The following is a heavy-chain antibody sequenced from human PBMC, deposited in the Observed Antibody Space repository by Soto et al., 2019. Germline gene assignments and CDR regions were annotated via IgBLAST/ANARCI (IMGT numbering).Heavy chain of an antibody. D-gene: IGHD3-22*01. CDR3: ARPTYYYDSSGPPAY. CDR2: IIPILGIA. CDR1: GGTFSSYT. J-gene: IGHJ4*02. V-gene: IGHV1-69*02. Sequence: GASVKVSCKASGGTFSSYTISWVRQAPGQGLEWMGRIIPILGIANYAQKFQGRVTITRDTSASTAYMELSSLRAEDTAVYYCARPTYYYDSSGPPAYWGQGTLVTVSS.